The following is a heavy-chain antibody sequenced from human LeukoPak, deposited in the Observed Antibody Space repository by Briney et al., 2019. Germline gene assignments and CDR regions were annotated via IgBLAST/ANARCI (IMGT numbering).Heavy chain of an antibody. D-gene: IGHD3-22*01. V-gene: IGHV4-34*01. J-gene: IGHJ4*02. Sequence: SETLSLTCAVYGGSFSGYYWSWIRQPPGKGLEWIGEINHSGSTNYNPSLKSRVTISVDTSKNQFSLKLSSVTAADTAVYYCARLRGRDYYDSSGYYKFDYWGQGTLVTVSS. CDR1: GGSFSGYY. CDR2: INHSGST. CDR3: ARLRGRDYYDSSGYYKFDY.